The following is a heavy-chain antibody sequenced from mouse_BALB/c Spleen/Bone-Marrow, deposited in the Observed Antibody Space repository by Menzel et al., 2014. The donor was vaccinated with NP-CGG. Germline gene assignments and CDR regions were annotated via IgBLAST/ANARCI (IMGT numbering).Heavy chain of an antibody. CDR3: ARSSTMYWYFDV. D-gene: IGHD2-1*01. CDR1: EYEFPSHD. CDR2: INSDGGST. V-gene: IGHV5-2*01. Sequence: EVKLMESGGGLVQPGESLKLSCESNEYEFPSHDMSWVRKTPEKRLELVAAINSDGGSTYYPDTMERRFIISRDNTKXTLYLQMSSLRSEDTALYYCARSSTMYWYFDVWGAGTTVTVSS. J-gene: IGHJ1*01.